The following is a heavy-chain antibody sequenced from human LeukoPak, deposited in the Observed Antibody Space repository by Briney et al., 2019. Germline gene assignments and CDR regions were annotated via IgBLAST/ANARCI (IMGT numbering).Heavy chain of an antibody. J-gene: IGHJ3*02. CDR1: GGPFSGYY. Sequence: KPSETLSLTCAVYGGPFSGYYWSWIRQPPGKGLEWIGEIDDSGSTNYNPSLKSRVTISPDTSKKQFSLKLSSVTAADRAVYYCARQVDVGCSSTSCYGHGAFDIWGQGTLFTVSS. CDR3: ARQVDVGCSSTSCYGHGAFDI. CDR2: IDDSGST. V-gene: IGHV4-34*01. D-gene: IGHD2-2*01.